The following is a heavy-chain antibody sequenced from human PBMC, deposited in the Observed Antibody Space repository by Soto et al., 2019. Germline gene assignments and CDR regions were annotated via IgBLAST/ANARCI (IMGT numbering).Heavy chain of an antibody. J-gene: IGHJ3*02. Sequence: GGSLRLSCAGSGSTFTDFTMTWVRQAPGKGLEWVSAISGDGLSTYYAGSVKGRFTISRDNSKTTLYLQMNSLRAEDTAVYYCARRPDAFDIWGRGTMVTVSS. V-gene: IGHV3-23*01. CDR1: GSTFTDFT. CDR2: ISGDGLST. CDR3: ARRPDAFDI.